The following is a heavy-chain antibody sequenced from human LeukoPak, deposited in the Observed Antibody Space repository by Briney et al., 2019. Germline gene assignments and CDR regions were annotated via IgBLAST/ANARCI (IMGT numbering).Heavy chain of an antibody. V-gene: IGHV3-7*01. CDR2: IKQDGSET. CDR1: RFTLSNYW. D-gene: IGHD3-16*01. J-gene: IGHJ4*02. CDR3: ADFGGGRGN. Sequence: RGSLRLSCAASRFTLSNYWMSWVRQAPGKGLEWVANIKQDGSETYYVDSVKGRFTISRDNAKNSLYLQMNSLRAEDTAVYYCADFGGGRGNWGQGTLVTVSS.